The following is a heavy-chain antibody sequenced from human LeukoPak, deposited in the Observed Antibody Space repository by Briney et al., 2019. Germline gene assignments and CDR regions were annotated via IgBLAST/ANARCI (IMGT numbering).Heavy chain of an antibody. Sequence: KRGGSLSLPCAASGFIFSDYYMSWIRQAPGKGLEGVSYNSSSCSTIYYADSVKGRFTISRDNAKSSLYLQMNRLRAEDTAVYYCARDRITMVRGVFGHYYMDVWGKGTTVTVSS. CDR2: NSSSCSTI. D-gene: IGHD3-10*01. CDR1: GFIFSDYY. CDR3: ARDRITMVRGVFGHYYMDV. V-gene: IGHV3-11*04. J-gene: IGHJ6*03.